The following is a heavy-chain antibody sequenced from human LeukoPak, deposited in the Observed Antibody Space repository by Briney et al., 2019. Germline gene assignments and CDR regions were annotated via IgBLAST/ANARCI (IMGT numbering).Heavy chain of an antibody. J-gene: IGHJ4*02. CDR3: ARVTYYYDSSGYFEGSPAKDY. V-gene: IGHV4-34*01. Sequence: SPTLSLTRAVDAGSFSGYYWSWIRHPPGNWLELIGEINHSGSTNYNPSLKSRVTISVDTSKYQFSLKLSSVTAADTAVYYCARVTYYYDSSGYFEGSPAKDYWGQGTLVTVSS. CDR2: INHSGST. D-gene: IGHD3-22*01. CDR1: AGSFSGYY.